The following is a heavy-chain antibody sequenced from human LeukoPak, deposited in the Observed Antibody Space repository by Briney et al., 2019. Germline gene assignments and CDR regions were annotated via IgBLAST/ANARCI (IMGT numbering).Heavy chain of an antibody. J-gene: IGHJ4*02. CDR1: GFTFSSYG. V-gene: IGHV3-30*02. Sequence: HPGGSLRLSCAVSGFTFSSYGMHWVRQAPGKGLEWVAFIRFDESNQYYADYVKGRFTISRDNSNNSLFVQMNSLRAEDTAVYFCAKSRSGSANWALQIFDNWGQGTLVTVSS. D-gene: IGHD1-1*01. CDR3: AKSRSGSANWALQIFDN. CDR2: IRFDESNQ.